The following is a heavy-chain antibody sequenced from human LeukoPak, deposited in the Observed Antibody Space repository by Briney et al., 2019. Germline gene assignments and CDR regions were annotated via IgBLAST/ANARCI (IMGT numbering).Heavy chain of an antibody. CDR3: ARLRLGSSLDY. J-gene: IGHJ4*02. D-gene: IGHD6-13*01. CDR1: GGSISSSSYY. Sequence: PSETLSLTCTVSGGSISSSSYYWGWIRQPPGKGLEWIGSIYYSGSTFYNPSLKSRVTISVNTSKNQFSLKLSSVTAADTAVYYCARLRLGSSLDYWGQGTLVTVSS. CDR2: IYYSGST. V-gene: IGHV4-39*01.